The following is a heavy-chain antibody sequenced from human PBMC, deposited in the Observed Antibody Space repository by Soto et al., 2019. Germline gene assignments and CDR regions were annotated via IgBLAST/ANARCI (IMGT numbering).Heavy chain of an antibody. CDR2: IYWDDDK. CDR3: AHRLYDSSGYSFDY. J-gene: IGHJ4*02. Sequence: QITLKESGPTLVKPTQTLTLTCTFSGFSLSTSGVGVGWIRQPPGKALEWLALIYWDDDKRYSPSLKSRFTIXKXTXXNQVVLTMTNMDPVDTATYYCAHRLYDSSGYSFDYWGQGTLVTVSS. D-gene: IGHD3-22*01. V-gene: IGHV2-5*02. CDR1: GFSLSTSGVG.